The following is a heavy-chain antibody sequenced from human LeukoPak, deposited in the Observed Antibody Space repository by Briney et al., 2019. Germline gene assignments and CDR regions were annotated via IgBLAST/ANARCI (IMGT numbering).Heavy chain of an antibody. CDR1: GXSVISGGYY. CDR2: IYYSGST. CDR3: ASVDRGWFGVGDY. Sequence: SETLSLTCTVSGXSVISGGYYWSWIWQPPGKGLEWIGYIYYSGSTTYNPSLKSRVTISVDTSKNKFSLKLSSVTAADTAVYYCASVDRGWFGVGDYWGQGTLVTVSS. D-gene: IGHD3-10*01. J-gene: IGHJ4*02. V-gene: IGHV4-61*08.